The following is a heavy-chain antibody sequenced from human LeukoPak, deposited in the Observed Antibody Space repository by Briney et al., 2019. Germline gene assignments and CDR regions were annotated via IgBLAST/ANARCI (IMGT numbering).Heavy chain of an antibody. D-gene: IGHD4-17*01. J-gene: IGHJ5*02. CDR2: IYYSGRI. Sequence: PSETLSLTCTVSGGSISSYYWSWIRQPPGKGLEWIGYIYYSGRIKYNPSLKSRVTISVDTSKNQFSLKLSSVTAADTAVYYCARGDYVRTTSGTWLDPWGQGTLVTVSS. CDR3: ARGDYVRTTSGTWLDP. CDR1: GGSISSYY. V-gene: IGHV4-59*08.